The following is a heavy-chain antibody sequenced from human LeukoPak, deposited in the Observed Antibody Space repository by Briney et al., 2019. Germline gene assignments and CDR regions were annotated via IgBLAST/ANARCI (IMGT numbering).Heavy chain of an antibody. CDR1: GFTFSSYG. J-gene: IGHJ4*02. V-gene: IGHV3-33*01. D-gene: IGHD2-2*01. CDR2: IWYDGSNK. Sequence: GGSLRLPCAASGFTFSSYGMHWVRQAPGKGLEWVAVIWYDGSNKYYADSVKGRFTISRDNSKNTLYLQMNSLRAEDTAVYYCARGRCSSTSCYSSKFDYWGQGTLVTVSS. CDR3: ARGRCSSTSCYSSKFDY.